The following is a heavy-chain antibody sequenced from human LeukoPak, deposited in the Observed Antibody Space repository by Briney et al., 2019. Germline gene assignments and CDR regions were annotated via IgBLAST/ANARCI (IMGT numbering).Heavy chain of an antibody. CDR3: ARLWSSGTTPIDY. J-gene: IGHJ4*02. CDR1: GGSIGSYF. V-gene: IGHV4-59*08. D-gene: IGHD3-10*01. CDR2: IYYSGST. Sequence: SETLPLTCTVSGGSIGSYFWSWIRQSPGRGLEWIGYIYYSGSTNYNPSLKSRVTISVDTSKNQFSLKLNSVTAADTAVYYCARLWSSGTTPIDYWGQGTLVTVSS.